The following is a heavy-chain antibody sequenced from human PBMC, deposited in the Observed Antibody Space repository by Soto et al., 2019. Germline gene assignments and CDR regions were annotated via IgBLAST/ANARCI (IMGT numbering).Heavy chain of an antibody. CDR3: ARAGAIDY. CDR1: GFTFSSYA. Sequence: QVQLVESGGGVVQPGRSLRLSCAASGFTFSSYAMHWVRQAPGKRLEWVAVISYDGSNKYYADSVKGRFTISRDNSKNTLYLQMNSLRAEDTAVYYCARAGAIDYWGQGTLVTVSS. V-gene: IGHV3-30-3*01. J-gene: IGHJ4*02. D-gene: IGHD1-26*01. CDR2: ISYDGSNK.